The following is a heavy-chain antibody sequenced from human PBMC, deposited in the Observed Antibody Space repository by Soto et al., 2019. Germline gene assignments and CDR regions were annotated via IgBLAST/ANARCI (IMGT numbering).Heavy chain of an antibody. V-gene: IGHV3-30-3*01. D-gene: IGHD1-26*01. CDR2: ISYDGSNK. J-gene: IGHJ5*02. CDR3: AREREMEFDP. Sequence: PGGSLRLSCAASGFTFSSYAMLWVRQAPGKGLEWVAVISYDGSNKYYADSVKGRFTISRDNSKNTLYLQMNSLRAEDTAVYYCAREREMEFDPWGQGTLVTVSS. CDR1: GFTFSSYA.